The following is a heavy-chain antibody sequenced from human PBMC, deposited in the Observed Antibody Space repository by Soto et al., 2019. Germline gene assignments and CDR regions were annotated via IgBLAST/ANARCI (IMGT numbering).Heavy chain of an antibody. CDR2: ISYDGSNK. V-gene: IGHV3-30-3*01. CDR3: ARDGVGDRSVAGTYYYYGMDV. D-gene: IGHD6-19*01. Sequence: GGSLRLSCAASGFTFSSYAMHWVRQAPGKGLEWVAVISYDGSNKYYADSVKGRFTISRDNSKNTLYLQMNSLRAEDTAVYYCARDGVGDRSVAGTYYYYGMDVWGQGTTVTVSS. CDR1: GFTFSSYA. J-gene: IGHJ6*02.